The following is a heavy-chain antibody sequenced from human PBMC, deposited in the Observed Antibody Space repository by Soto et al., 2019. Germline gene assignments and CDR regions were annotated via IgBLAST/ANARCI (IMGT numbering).Heavy chain of an antibody. Sequence: ASVKVSCKVSGYTLTELSMHWVRQAPGKGLEWMGGFDPEDGETIYAQKFQGRVTMTEDTSTDTAYMELSSLRSEDTAVYYCATVRKATDAFDIWGQGTMVTVSS. CDR3: ATVRKATDAFDI. CDR2: FDPEDGET. CDR1: GYTLTELS. J-gene: IGHJ3*02. V-gene: IGHV1-24*01.